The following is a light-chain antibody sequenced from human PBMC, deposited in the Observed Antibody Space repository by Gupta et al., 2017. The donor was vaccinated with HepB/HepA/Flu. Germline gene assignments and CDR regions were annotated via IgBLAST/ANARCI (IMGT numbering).Light chain of an antibody. J-gene: IGLJ6*01. CDR1: SSDVGSDNH. CDR3: SSYAVTYGGG. CDR2: EVT. Sequence: QSALTQPRTVSGSPGQSVAISCTGTSSDVGSDNHVSWYQQQPGTEPKLMWGEVTKRPSGVTERGSGYKSENTEYMTISGLQAEDEAYYFCSSYAVTYGGGFGSGTKVTVL. V-gene: IGLV2-11*01.